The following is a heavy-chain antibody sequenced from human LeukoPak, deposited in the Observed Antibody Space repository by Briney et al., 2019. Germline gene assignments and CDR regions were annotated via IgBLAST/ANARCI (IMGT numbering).Heavy chain of an antibody. J-gene: IGHJ3*02. CDR2: ISGSGGST. D-gene: IGHD6-13*01. V-gene: IGHV3-23*01. CDR3: AKGRLSSRGAFDI. CDR1: GFTFSSYA. Sequence: GGSLRLTCAASGFTFSSYAMSWVRQAPGKGLEWVSAISGSGGSTYYTDSVKGRFTISRDNSKNTLYLQMNSLRAEDTAVYYCAKGRLSSRGAFDIWGQGTMVTVSS.